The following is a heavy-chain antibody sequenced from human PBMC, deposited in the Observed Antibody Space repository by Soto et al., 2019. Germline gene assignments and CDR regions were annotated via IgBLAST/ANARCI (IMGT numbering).Heavy chain of an antibody. CDR3: ARIRRAWIQLWSYFDY. CDR2: INHSGST. D-gene: IGHD5-18*01. J-gene: IGHJ4*02. Sequence: QVQLQRWGAGLLKPSETLSLTCAVYGGSFSGYYWSWIRQPPGKGLEWIGEINHSGSTNYNPSLKSRVTISVDTSKNQFSLKLSSVTAADTAVYYCARIRRAWIQLWSYFDYWGQGTLVTVSS. V-gene: IGHV4-34*01. CDR1: GGSFSGYY.